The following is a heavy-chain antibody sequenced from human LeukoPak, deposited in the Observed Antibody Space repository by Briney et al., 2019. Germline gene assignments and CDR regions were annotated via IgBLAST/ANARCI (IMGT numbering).Heavy chain of an antibody. V-gene: IGHV3-21*04. J-gene: IGHJ4*02. D-gene: IGHD3-22*01. CDR3: ASLNYDSSGYYPGGYFDY. CDR1: GFTFSSYS. CDR2: ISSSSSYI. Sequence: GGSLRLSCAASGFTFSSYSMNWVRQAPGKGLEWVSSISSSSSYIYYADSVKGRFTISRDNAKNSLYLQMNSLRAEDTAVYYCASLNYDSSGYYPGGYFDYWGQGTLVTVSS.